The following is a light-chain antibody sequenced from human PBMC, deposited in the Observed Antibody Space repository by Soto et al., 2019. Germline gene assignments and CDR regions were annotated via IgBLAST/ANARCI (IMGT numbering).Light chain of an antibody. V-gene: IGLV2-14*01. J-gene: IGLJ2*01. CDR3: SSYTSSSTLV. Sequence: QSALTQPASVSGSPGQSITNSCTGTSSDVGGYNFVSWYQQHPGKAPKLMIYDVNNRPSGVSNRFSGSKSGNTASLTISGLQAEDEADYYCSSYTSSSTLVFGGGTKLTVL. CDR1: SSDVGGYNF. CDR2: DVN.